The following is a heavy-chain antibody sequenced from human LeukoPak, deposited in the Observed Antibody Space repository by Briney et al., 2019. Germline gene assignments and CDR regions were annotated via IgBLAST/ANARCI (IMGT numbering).Heavy chain of an antibody. CDR3: ARDRPYYDILTGYYIGEAFDI. CDR1: GFTVSSNY. J-gene: IGHJ3*02. CDR2: IYSGGNT. Sequence: PGGSLRLSCAASGFTVSSNYMSWVRQAPGKGLEWVSDIYSGGNTYYADSVKGRFTISRNNSKNTLYLQMNSLRAEDTAVYYCARDRPYYDILTGYYIGEAFDIWGQGTMVTVSS. V-gene: IGHV3-53*01. D-gene: IGHD3-9*01.